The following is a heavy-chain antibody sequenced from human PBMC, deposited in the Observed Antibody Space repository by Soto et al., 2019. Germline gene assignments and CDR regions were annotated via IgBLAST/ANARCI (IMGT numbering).Heavy chain of an antibody. D-gene: IGHD2-21*02. CDR3: ARGDKGGFDL. CDR2: IHSDGSST. CDR1: GFTFNYYW. J-gene: IGHJ3*01. V-gene: IGHV3-74*01. Sequence: EVQLVESEGGLVQWGGSLRLSCAASGFTFNYYWMHWVRHAPGQGLVWVSHIHSDGSSTTYADSVKGRFTISRDNAKNTLYLQMNSLRAEDTAVYYCARGDKGGFDLWGQGTTVTVSS.